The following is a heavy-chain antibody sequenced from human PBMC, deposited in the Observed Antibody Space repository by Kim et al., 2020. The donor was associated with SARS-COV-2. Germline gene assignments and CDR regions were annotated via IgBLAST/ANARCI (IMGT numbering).Heavy chain of an antibody. V-gene: IGHV4-34*01. J-gene: IGHJ4*02. D-gene: IGHD3-16*01. CDR3: ARGPGARGFDY. Sequence: TYNPALKSRVPISVDTSKNQFSLKLRSVTAADTAVYYCARGPGARGFDYWGQGTLVTVSS.